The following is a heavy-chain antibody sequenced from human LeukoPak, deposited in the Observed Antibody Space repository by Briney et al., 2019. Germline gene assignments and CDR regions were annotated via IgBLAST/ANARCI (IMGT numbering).Heavy chain of an antibody. J-gene: IGHJ6*03. D-gene: IGHD3-22*01. Sequence: PSETLSLTCTVSGGSISSGGYYWSWIRQPPGKGLEWIGYIYHSGSTYYNPSLKSRVTISVDRSKNQFSLKLSSVTAADTAVYYCARMLYYYDSSGYSADYYYMDVWGKGTTVTVSS. V-gene: IGHV4-30-2*01. CDR3: ARMLYYYDSSGYSADYYYMDV. CDR1: GGSISSGGYY. CDR2: IYHSGST.